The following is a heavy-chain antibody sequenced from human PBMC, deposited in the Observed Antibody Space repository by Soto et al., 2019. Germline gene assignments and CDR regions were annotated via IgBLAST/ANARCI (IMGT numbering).Heavy chain of an antibody. CDR3: ARGLIRGSHYSGGWYYFDS. Sequence: PSETLSLTCDVYGGSFGGYIWTWIGQSPGKGLQWIGQINHSGSANYNPSLKSRVTISVHTSSSQFSLELSSVTAADTAVYYCARGLIRGSHYSGGWYYFDSWGQGTQVT. CDR1: GGSFGGYI. D-gene: IGHD3-16*01. J-gene: IGHJ4*02. V-gene: IGHV4-34*01. CDR2: INHSGSA.